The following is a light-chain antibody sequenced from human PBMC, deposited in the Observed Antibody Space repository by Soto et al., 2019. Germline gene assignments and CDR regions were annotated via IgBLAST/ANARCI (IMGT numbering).Light chain of an antibody. V-gene: IGKV1-6*01. CDR3: LQDYNYPRT. CDR1: QAIRND. Sequence: AIQMTQSPSSLSTSVGNRVTITCQASQAIRNDLGWYQKKPGKAPKLLIYAASILQSGVPSRFIGRGYGTDFTLTISSLQPEDIATYYCLQDYNYPRTFGQGTKVEIK. CDR2: AAS. J-gene: IGKJ1*01.